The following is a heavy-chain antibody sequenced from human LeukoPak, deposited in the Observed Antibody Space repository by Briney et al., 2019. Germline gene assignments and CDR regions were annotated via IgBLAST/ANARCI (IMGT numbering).Heavy chain of an antibody. Sequence: GGSLRLSCAASGFIVSSNYMSWVRQAPGKGLEWVSVIYSGGSTYYADSVRGRFTISRDDSKNTLYLQMNSLRAEDTAVYYCARGLRGSYQFDYWGQGTLVTVYS. J-gene: IGHJ4*02. D-gene: IGHD3-10*01. CDR1: GFIVSSNY. CDR2: IYSGGST. CDR3: ARGLRGSYQFDY. V-gene: IGHV3-66*01.